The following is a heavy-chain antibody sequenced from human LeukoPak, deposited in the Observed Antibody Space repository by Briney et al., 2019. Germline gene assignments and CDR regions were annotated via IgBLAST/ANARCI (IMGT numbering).Heavy chain of an antibody. CDR3: ARDQYYYDSSGYYNFDY. J-gene: IGHJ4*02. Sequence: GGSLRLSCAASGFTFSDYTMNWVRQAPGKGLEWVSSISSSSAYIYYADSVKGRFTISKDNAKNSLYLQMNSLRAEDTAVYYCARDQYYYDSSGYYNFDYWGQGTLVTVSS. D-gene: IGHD3-22*01. CDR2: ISSSSAYI. CDR1: GFTFSDYT. V-gene: IGHV3-21*01.